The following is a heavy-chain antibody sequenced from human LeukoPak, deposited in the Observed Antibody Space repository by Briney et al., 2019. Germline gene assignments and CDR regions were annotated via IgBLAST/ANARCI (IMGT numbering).Heavy chain of an antibody. V-gene: IGHV4-61*05. D-gene: IGHD5-18*01. CDR2: IYNSGST. CDR1: GGSISSSSYY. J-gene: IGHJ4*02. Sequence: SETLSLTCTVSGGSISSSSYYWGWIRQPPGKGLEWIGYIYNSGSTNYNPSLKSRVTISVDTSKNQLSLKLSSVTAADTAVYYCARGYSYPDYWGQGTLVTVSS. CDR3: ARGYSYPDY.